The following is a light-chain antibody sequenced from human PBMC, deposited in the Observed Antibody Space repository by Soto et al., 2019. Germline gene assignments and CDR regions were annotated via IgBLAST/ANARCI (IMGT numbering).Light chain of an antibody. CDR1: HSISGT. J-gene: IGKJ4*01. Sequence: IVMTQSPATLSVSPGGRATLSCRARHSISGTLAWYQQQPVQAPRLLIHGASTRAPGFPARFSGSGSGAEFTLTISSLQPDDFATYYCLQYVSYPYTFGGGTKVDIK. CDR3: LQYVSYPYT. V-gene: IGKV3-15*01. CDR2: GAS.